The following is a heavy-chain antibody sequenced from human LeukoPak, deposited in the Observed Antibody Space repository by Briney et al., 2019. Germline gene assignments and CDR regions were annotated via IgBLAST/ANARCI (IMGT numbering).Heavy chain of an antibody. Sequence: SETLSLTCTVSGGTISSYYWSWIRQPPGKGLEWIGYIYYSGSTNYNPSLKSRVTISVDTSKNQFSLKLSSMTAADTAVYYCARDLSTGYFDYWGQGTLVTVSS. CDR2: IYYSGST. V-gene: IGHV4-59*01. CDR1: GGTISSYY. CDR3: ARDLSTGYFDY. J-gene: IGHJ4*02.